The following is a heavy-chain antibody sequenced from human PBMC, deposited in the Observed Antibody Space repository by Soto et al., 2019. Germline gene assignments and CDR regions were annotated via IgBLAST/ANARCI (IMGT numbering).Heavy chain of an antibody. CDR3: ARDLPLPHVVVPAALFDY. CDR1: GYTFTSYG. V-gene: IGHV1-18*01. D-gene: IGHD2-2*01. Sequence: QVQLVQSGAEVKKPGASVKVSCKASGYTFTSYGISWVRQAPGQGLEWMGWISAYNGNTNYSQKLQGRVTMTIDKSTNTAHMELRSLRSDDTSVYYCARDLPLPHVVVPAALFDYWGQGTLVTVSS. CDR2: ISAYNGNT. J-gene: IGHJ4*02.